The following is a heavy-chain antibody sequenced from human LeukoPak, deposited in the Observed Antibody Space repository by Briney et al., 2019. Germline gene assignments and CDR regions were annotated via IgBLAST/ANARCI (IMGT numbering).Heavy chain of an antibody. V-gene: IGHV1-8*03. CDR1: GYTFTSYD. CDR2: MNPNSGNT. CDR3: ARGAGYCSTTSCSLGY. J-gene: IGHJ4*02. D-gene: IGHD2-2*01. Sequence: ASVKVSCKASGYTFTSYDINWVRQATGRGLEWMGWMNPNSGNTGYAQKFQGRVTITRNTSISTAYMELSSLRSEDTAVYYCARGAGYCSTTSCSLGYWGQGTLVTVSS.